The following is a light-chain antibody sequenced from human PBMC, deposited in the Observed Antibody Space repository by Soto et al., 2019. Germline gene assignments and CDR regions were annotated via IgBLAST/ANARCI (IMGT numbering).Light chain of an antibody. Sequence: DIKMTQSPSSLSASVGDRVTITCQASQDISNRLNWYQQKPGKAPTLLIFDASNLQSGVPSRFGGSGSGTHFTLTIGSLQPEDFATYYCLQTYITPPTFSRGTKVDI. CDR3: LQTYITPPT. J-gene: IGKJ1*01. CDR2: DAS. CDR1: QDISNR. V-gene: IGKV1-39*01.